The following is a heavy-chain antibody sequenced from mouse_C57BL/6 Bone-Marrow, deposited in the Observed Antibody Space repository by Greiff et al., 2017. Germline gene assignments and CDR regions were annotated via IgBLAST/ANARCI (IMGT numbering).Heavy chain of an antibody. V-gene: IGHV1-81*01. D-gene: IGHD2-3*01. Sequence: VQLVESGAELARPGASVTLSCKASGYTFTSYGISWVKQRTGQGLEWIGEIYPRSGNTYYNEKFQGKATLTADKSSSTAYMELRSLTSEDSAVYFCARQGWLLRGEYYAMDYWGQGTSVTVSS. CDR2: IYPRSGNT. CDR1: GYTFTSYG. J-gene: IGHJ4*01. CDR3: ARQGWLLRGEYYAMDY.